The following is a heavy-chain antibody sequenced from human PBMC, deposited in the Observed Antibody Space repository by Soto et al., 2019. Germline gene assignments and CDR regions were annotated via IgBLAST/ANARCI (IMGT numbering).Heavy chain of an antibody. CDR3: ARVKECSSSSCYARDAFDI. V-gene: IGHV3-11*01. CDR2: ISSGGSGI. Sequence: QVQLVESGGGLVKPGGSLRLSCAASGFTFSDHYMSWIRQAPGKGLEWVSYISSGGSGIYYADSVKGRFTISRDNGKHSLYLQMNSLRAEDTDVYYCARVKECSSSSCYARDAFDIWGQGTMVTVSS. J-gene: IGHJ3*02. CDR1: GFTFSDHY. D-gene: IGHD2-2*01.